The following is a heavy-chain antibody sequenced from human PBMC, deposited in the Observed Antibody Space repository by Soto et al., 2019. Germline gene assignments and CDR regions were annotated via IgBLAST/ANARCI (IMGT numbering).Heavy chain of an antibody. CDR1: GGTFNTYT. D-gene: IGHD3-16*01. CDR3: ARGDNVEGASVDLTCDH. CDR2: IMPLYAKP. Sequence: QVQLVQSGAEVKKPGSSVKVSCKASGGTFNTYTISWVRQVPGQGLEWMGGIMPLYAKPTYAQPFLGRLTIAADEHTSTVYMELSSLTSVDTAVYYCARGDNVEGASVDLTCDHWGQGTQVTVSS. J-gene: IGHJ4*02. V-gene: IGHV1-69*01.